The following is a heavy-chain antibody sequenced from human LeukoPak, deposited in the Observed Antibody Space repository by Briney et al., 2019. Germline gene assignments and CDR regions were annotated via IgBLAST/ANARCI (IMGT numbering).Heavy chain of an antibody. Sequence: GGSLRLSCAASGFPFSSYAMNWVRQAPGKGLEWVSIIFGSGDTTYYADSVKGRFTVSRDNSKNMLYLQMNNLRPEDTATYYCAKRNTMVRGGPCFDYWGQGLMVTVSS. V-gene: IGHV3-23*01. CDR2: IFGSGDTT. D-gene: IGHD3-10*01. J-gene: IGHJ4*02. CDR3: AKRNTMVRGGPCFDY. CDR1: GFPFSSYA.